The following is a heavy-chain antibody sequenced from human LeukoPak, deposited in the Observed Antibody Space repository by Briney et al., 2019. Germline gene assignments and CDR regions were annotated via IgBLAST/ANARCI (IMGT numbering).Heavy chain of an antibody. CDR3: VRDQVLAMIGVLQGAFDL. CDR2: IKEDGREK. J-gene: IGHJ3*01. Sequence: PGGSLRLSCAASGFIFSRYWMSWARQAPGKGLEWVANIKEDGREKYYVDSVKGRFTISRDNAKKSLYLQMNSPRAEDTAVYYCVRDQVLAMIGVLQGAFDLWGQGTMVTVSS. CDR1: GFIFSRYW. D-gene: IGHD3-22*01. V-gene: IGHV3-7*01.